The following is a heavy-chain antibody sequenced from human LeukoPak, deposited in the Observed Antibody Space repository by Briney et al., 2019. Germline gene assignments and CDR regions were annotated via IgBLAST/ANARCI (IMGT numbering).Heavy chain of an antibody. CDR1: GYTFTSYD. Sequence: ASVKVSCKASGYTFTSYDINWVRQATGQGLEWMGWMNPNSGNTGYAQKFQGRVTMTRNTSISTAYMELSSLRSEDAAVYYCARVRGIAAVNFDYWGQGTLVTVSS. CDR3: ARVRGIAAVNFDY. V-gene: IGHV1-8*01. J-gene: IGHJ4*02. D-gene: IGHD6-13*01. CDR2: MNPNSGNT.